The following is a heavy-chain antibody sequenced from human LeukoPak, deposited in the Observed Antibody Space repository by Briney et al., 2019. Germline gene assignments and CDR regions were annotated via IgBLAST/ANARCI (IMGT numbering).Heavy chain of an antibody. V-gene: IGHV4-59*01. Sequence: PSETLSLTCTVSGGSINTYYWTWIRQPPGKGPEWIGYIYYTGSTNYNPSLKSRVTISVDMSKDQFSLKLRSVTAADTAVYYCARDSPYYYGSGSATYYMDVWGKGTTATISS. D-gene: IGHD3-10*01. J-gene: IGHJ6*03. CDR2: IYYTGST. CDR3: ARDSPYYYGSGSATYYMDV. CDR1: GGSINTYY.